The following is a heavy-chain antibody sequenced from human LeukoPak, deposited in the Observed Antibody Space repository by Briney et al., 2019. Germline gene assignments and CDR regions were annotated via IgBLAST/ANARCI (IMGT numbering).Heavy chain of an antibody. CDR1: GGSISSSSYY. J-gene: IGHJ3*02. V-gene: IGHV4-39*01. CDR2: ISYSGGST. Sequence: SETLSLTCTVSGGSISSSSYYWGWIRQTPGKGLEWIGSISYSGGSTHSNPSLKSRVTISADTSKNQFSLELRSVTAADTAVYYCARVLNGLGYTNAFDIWGQGTMVTVSS. D-gene: IGHD5-24*01. CDR3: ARVLNGLGYTNAFDI.